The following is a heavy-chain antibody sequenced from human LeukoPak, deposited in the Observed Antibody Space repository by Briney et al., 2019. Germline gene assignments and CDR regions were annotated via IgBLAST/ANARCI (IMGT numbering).Heavy chain of an antibody. CDR3: ARALLWFGGQNGMDV. V-gene: IGHV4-59*01. CDR2: IYYSGST. J-gene: IGHJ6*02. Sequence: ASETLSLTCTVSGGSISSYYWSWIRQPPGKGLEWIGYIYYSGSTNYNPSLKSRVTISVDTSKNQFSLKLSSVTAADTAVYYCARALLWFGGQNGMDVWGQGTTVTVSS. D-gene: IGHD3-10*01. CDR1: GGSISSYY.